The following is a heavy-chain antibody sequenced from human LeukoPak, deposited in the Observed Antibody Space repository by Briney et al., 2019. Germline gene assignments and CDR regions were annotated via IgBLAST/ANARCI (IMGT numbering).Heavy chain of an antibody. D-gene: IGHD3-16*02. CDR2: IKHDGGEK. CDR3: GYTNNFYH. Sequence: PGGSLRLSCVASGLSFSGQWLNWVRQAPGQGLEWVASIKHDGGEKYYVDSVKGRFTISRDDGQNSLSLHMNSVRAEDTAVYYCGYTNNFYHWGQGALVVVSA. CDR1: GLSFSGQW. V-gene: IGHV3-7*01. J-gene: IGHJ4*02.